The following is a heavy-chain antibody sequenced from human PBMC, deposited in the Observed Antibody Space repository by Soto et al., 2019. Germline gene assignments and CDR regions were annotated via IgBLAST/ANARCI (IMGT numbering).Heavy chain of an antibody. D-gene: IGHD2-15*01. J-gene: IGHJ6*02. CDR3: AGGVVVVTANYGMDV. V-gene: IGHV3-64*01. CDR2: ISSNGGST. Sequence: EVQLVESGGGLVQPGGSLRLSCAASGFTFSSYAMHWVRQAPGKGLEYVSAISSNGGSTYYANSVKGRFTISRDNSKNTLYLQMGSLRAEDMAVYYCAGGVVVVTANYGMDVWGQGTTVTVSS. CDR1: GFTFSSYA.